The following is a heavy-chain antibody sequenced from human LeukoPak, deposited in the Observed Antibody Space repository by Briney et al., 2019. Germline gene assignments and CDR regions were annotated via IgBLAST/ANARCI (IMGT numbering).Heavy chain of an antibody. CDR3: ARRSEYYGDYFYLDY. J-gene: IGHJ4*02. V-gene: IGHV5-51*01. CDR1: GYRFTSYW. Sequence: GESLKISFKGSGYRFTSYWIGWVRQMSGKGLERMGIIYLGDSDTRYSPSFQGQVTISADKSISTAYLQWSSLKASDTAMYYCARRSEYYGDYFYLDYWGQGTLVTVSS. D-gene: IGHD4-17*01. CDR2: IYLGDSDT.